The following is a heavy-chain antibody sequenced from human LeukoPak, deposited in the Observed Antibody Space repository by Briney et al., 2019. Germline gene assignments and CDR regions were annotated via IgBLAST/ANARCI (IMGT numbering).Heavy chain of an antibody. V-gene: IGHV4-38-2*02. Sequence: PSETLSLTCAVSGYSISSGYYWVWIRQPPGQGLEWIASIHQSGTTYYNPSLKSRFTISLDTSKNQFSLRLTSVTAADTAVYYCAREISGFWGQGTPVTVSS. J-gene: IGHJ4*02. D-gene: IGHD3-3*01. CDR2: IHQSGTT. CDR1: GYSISSGYY. CDR3: AREISGF.